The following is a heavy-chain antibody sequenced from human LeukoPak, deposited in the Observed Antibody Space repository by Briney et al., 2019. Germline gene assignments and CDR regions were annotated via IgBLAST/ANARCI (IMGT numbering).Heavy chain of an antibody. D-gene: IGHD3-16*01. V-gene: IGHV4-4*02. CDR2: MYYSGSP. CDR3: ARSISLGDWYYFDY. CDR1: GGSISSSNW. Sequence: ASETLSLTCAVSGGSISSSNWWSWVRQPPGKGLEWIGYMYYSGSPHYNPSLKSRATISMDTATNQFSLKLTSVTAAETAVYYCARSISLGDWYYFDYWGQGTLVTVSS. J-gene: IGHJ4*02.